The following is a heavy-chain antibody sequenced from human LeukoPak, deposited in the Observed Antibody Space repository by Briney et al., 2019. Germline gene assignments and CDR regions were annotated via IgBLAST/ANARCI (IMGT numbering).Heavy chain of an antibody. CDR2: INHSGST. CDR1: GGFIGSSSYY. D-gene: IGHD6-13*01. J-gene: IGHJ4*02. Sequence: SDTLSLTCTVSGGFIGSSSYYWGWIRQPPGKGLEWIGEINHSGSTNYNPSLKSRVTISVDTSKNQFSLKLSSVTAADTAVYYCARGLGAADEDYWGQGTLVTVSS. V-gene: IGHV4-39*07. CDR3: ARGLGAADEDY.